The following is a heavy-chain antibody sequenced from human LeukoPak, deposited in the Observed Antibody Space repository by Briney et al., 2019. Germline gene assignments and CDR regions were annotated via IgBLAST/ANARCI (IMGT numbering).Heavy chain of an antibody. V-gene: IGHV1-69*13. Sequence: SVKVSCKASGDTFSNYFINWVRQAPGQGLEWMGGSIPFFGTTNYAQKFRARVTITADDSTNTAYMELSSLRSEDTALYYCSFADRKAYGTKFYYFDFWGQGTLVTVSS. J-gene: IGHJ4*02. CDR1: GDTFSNYF. CDR3: SFADRKAYGTKFYYFDF. D-gene: IGHD2-8*01. CDR2: SIPFFGTT.